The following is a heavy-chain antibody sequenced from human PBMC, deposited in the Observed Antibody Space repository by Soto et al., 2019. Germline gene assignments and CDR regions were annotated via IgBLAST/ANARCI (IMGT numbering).Heavy chain of an antibody. CDR3: ARRGSGSYSDY. V-gene: IGHV4-39*01. CDR2: IYYSGST. CDR1: GGSISSYY. Sequence: KPSETLSLTCTVSGGSISSYYWGWIRQPPGKGLEWIGSIYYSGSTYYNPSLKSRVTISVDTSKNQFSLKLSSVTAADTAVYYCARRGSGSYSDYWGQGTLVTVSS. D-gene: IGHD3-10*01. J-gene: IGHJ4*02.